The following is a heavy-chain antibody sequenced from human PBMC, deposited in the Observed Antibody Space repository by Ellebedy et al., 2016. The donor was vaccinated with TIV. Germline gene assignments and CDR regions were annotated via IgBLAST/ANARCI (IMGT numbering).Heavy chain of an antibody. Sequence: SETLSLXXTVSGYSISSGYYWGWIRQPPGKGLEWIGSIYHSGSTYYNPSLKSRVTISVDTSKNQFSLKLSSVTAADTAVYYCARDPPKYSSSWYRGYSSGWYGFVDYWGQGTLVTVSS. J-gene: IGHJ4*02. CDR3: ARDPPKYSSSWYRGYSSGWYGFVDY. D-gene: IGHD6-19*01. CDR2: IYHSGST. CDR1: GYSISSGYY. V-gene: IGHV4-38-2*02.